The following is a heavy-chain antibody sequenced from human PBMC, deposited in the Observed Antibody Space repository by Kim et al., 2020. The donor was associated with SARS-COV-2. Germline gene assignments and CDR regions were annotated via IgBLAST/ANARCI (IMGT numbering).Heavy chain of an antibody. V-gene: IGHV6-1*01. CDR3: ARGSIDGAARPLNY. J-gene: IGHJ4*02. Sequence: AVSVKSRITINPDTSKNQFSLQLNSVTPEDTAVYYCARGSIDGAARPLNYWGQGTLVTVSS. D-gene: IGHD6-6*01.